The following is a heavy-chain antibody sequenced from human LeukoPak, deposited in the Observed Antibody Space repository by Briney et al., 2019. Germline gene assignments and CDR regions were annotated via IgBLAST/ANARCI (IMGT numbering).Heavy chain of an antibody. D-gene: IGHD6-13*01. Sequence: PSETLSLTCMVSGGAISSYYWSWIRQPPGKGLEWIGYIYHTGSNNYSPSLKSRVTMSVDTSKNQFSLKLSSVTAADTAVYYCARARYSNSWYAVDIWGQGTMVTVSS. CDR2: IYHTGSN. J-gene: IGHJ3*02. CDR3: ARARYSNSWYAVDI. CDR1: GGAISSYY. V-gene: IGHV4-59*08.